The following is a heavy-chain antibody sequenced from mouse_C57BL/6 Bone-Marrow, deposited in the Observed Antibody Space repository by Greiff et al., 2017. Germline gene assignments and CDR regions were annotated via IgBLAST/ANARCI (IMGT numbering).Heavy chain of an antibody. V-gene: IGHV1-55*01. J-gene: IGHJ1*03. Sequence: VQLQQPWAELVKPGASVKMSCKASGYTFTSYWITWVKQRPGQGLEWIGDIYPGSGSTNYNEKFKSKATLTVDTSSSTAYMQLSSLTSEDSAVYYCARPYYSNYWYFDVWGTETTVTVSS. D-gene: IGHD2-5*01. CDR1: GYTFTSYW. CDR3: ARPYYSNYWYFDV. CDR2: IYPGSGST.